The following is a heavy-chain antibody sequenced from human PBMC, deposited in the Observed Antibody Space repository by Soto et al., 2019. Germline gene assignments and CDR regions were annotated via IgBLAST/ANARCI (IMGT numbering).Heavy chain of an antibody. D-gene: IGHD2-15*01. J-gene: IGHJ6*03. CDR3: ARVRRCSGGSCYVYYYYYMDV. Sequence: PSETLSLTCTVSGGFISSGGYYWSWIRQHPGKGLEWIGYIYYSGSTYYNPSLKSRVTISVDTSKNQFSLKLSSVTAADTAVYYCARVRRCSGGSCYVYYYYYMDVWGKGTTVTVSS. V-gene: IGHV4-31*03. CDR1: GGFISSGGYY. CDR2: IYYSGST.